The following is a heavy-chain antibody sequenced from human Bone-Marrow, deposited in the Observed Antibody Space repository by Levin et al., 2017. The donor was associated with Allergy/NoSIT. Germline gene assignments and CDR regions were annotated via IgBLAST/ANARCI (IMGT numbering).Heavy chain of an antibody. CDR3: ARDTGDYDFWSGYSGWFDP. J-gene: IGHJ5*02. D-gene: IGHD3-3*01. V-gene: IGHV1-69*06. Sequence: GASVKVSCKASGGIFSSYAISWVRQAPGQGLEWMGGIIPIFGTANYAQKFQGRVTITADKSTSTAYMELSSLRSEDTAVYYCARDTGDYDFWSGYSGWFDPWGQGTLVTVSS. CDR1: GGIFSSYA. CDR2: IIPIFGTA.